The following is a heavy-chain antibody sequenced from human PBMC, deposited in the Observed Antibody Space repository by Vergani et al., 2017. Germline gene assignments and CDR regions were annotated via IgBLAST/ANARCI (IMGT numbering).Heavy chain of an antibody. V-gene: IGHV4-59*08. CDR3: ARSRREEPNSGFPYYYYMDV. D-gene: IGHD3-22*01. Sequence: QVQLQESGPGLVKPSETLSLTCTVSGGSISSYYWSWIRQPPGQGLEWIGYIYYSGSTNYNPSLKSRVTISVDTSKNQFSLKLSSVTAADTAVYYCARSRREEPNSGFPYYYYMDVWGKGTTVTVSS. CDR1: GGSISSYY. CDR2: IYYSGST. J-gene: IGHJ6*03.